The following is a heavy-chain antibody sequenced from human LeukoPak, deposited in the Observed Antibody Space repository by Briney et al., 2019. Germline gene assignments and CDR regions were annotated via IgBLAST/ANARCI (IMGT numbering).Heavy chain of an antibody. CDR2: IIPIFGTA. CDR1: GGTFSSYA. CDR3: ARGWEMATITPHY. V-gene: IGHV1-69*06. D-gene: IGHD5-24*01. J-gene: IGHJ4*02. Sequence: SVKVSCKASGGTFSSYAISWVRQAPGQGLEWMGGIIPIFGTANYAQKFQGRVTITADKSTSTAYMELSSLRSEDTAVYYCARGWEMATITPHYWGQGTLVTVSS.